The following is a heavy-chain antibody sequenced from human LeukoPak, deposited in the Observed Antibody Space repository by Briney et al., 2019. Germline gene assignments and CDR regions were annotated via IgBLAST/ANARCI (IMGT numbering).Heavy chain of an antibody. CDR3: ANYYDLWSGPRD. CDR1: GYSISSGYY. V-gene: IGHV4-38-2*01. J-gene: IGHJ4*02. Sequence: SSETLSLTCAVSGYSISSGYYWGWIRQPPGKGLEWIGSIYHSGSTYYNPSLKSRVTISVDTSKNQFSLKVSSVTAANKALYYCANYYDLWSGPRDWGQGTLVTVSS. D-gene: IGHD3-3*01. CDR2: IYHSGST.